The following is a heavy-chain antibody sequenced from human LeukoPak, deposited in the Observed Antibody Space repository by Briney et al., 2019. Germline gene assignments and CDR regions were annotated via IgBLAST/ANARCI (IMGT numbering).Heavy chain of an antibody. CDR3: AKLGDAAAGTNYYYYYYMDV. J-gene: IGHJ6*03. CDR1: GFTFSSYW. V-gene: IGHV3-7*01. D-gene: IGHD6-13*01. Sequence: GGSLRLSCAASGFTFSSYWMSWVRQAPGKGLEWVANIKKDGSEKYYVDSVKGRFTISRDNSKNTLYLQMNSLRAEDTAVYYCAKLGDAAAGTNYYYYYYMDVWGKGTTVTISS. CDR2: IKKDGSEK.